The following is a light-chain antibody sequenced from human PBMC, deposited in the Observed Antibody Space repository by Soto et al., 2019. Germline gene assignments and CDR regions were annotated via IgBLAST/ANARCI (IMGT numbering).Light chain of an antibody. CDR3: QQYGSSPGVT. CDR1: QSVSSSY. CDR2: GAS. V-gene: IGKV3-20*01. Sequence: EIVLTQSPGTLSLSPGERDTHSCRASQSVSSSYLAWYQQKPGQAPRLLIYGASSRATGIPDRFSGSGSGTDFTLTISRLEPEDFAVYYCQQYGSSPGVTFGQGTRLEIK. J-gene: IGKJ5*01.